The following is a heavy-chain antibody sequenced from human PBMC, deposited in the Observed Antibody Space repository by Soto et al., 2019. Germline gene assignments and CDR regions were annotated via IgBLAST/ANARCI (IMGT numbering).Heavy chain of an antibody. Sequence: QVQLVQSGAEVKMPGSSVRVSCKASGGTFSSYTISWVRQAPGQGLEWMGQIIPVFGTKTYAQKFQGRVTITADESTSTASMEVNSLKSDDTAGYYCAIDIGDYPSFDYWGQGTLVSVS. CDR3: AIDIGDYPSFDY. D-gene: IGHD4-17*01. CDR1: GGTFSSYT. V-gene: IGHV1-69*01. J-gene: IGHJ4*02. CDR2: IIPVFGTK.